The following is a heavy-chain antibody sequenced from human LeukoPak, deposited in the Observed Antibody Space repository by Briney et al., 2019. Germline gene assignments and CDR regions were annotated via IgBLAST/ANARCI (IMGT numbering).Heavy chain of an antibody. CDR3: ARSYYEYYYDSSGYYRPYFDY. CDR1: GFTFSNYA. V-gene: IGHV3-23*01. J-gene: IGHJ4*02. D-gene: IGHD3-22*01. CDR2: ISGSGVMT. Sequence: GGSLRLSCAASGFTFSNYAMSWVRQAPGKGLEWVSGISGSGVMTYYADSVKGRFTISRDNSKNTLYLQMNSLRAEDTAVYYCARSYYEYYYDSSGYYRPYFDYWGQGTLVTVSS.